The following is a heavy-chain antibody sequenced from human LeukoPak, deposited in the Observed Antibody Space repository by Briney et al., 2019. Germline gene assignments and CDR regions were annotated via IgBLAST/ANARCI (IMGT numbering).Heavy chain of an antibody. V-gene: IGHV3-48*04. CDR2: ISSSSSTI. Sequence: GGSLRLSCAASGFTFSSYSMNWVRQAPGKGLEWVSYISSSSSTIYYADSVKGRFTISRDNAKNSLYLQMNSLRAEDTAVYYCARMLAAPGPYYMDVWGKGTTVTVSS. D-gene: IGHD6-6*01. J-gene: IGHJ6*03. CDR1: GFTFSSYS. CDR3: ARMLAAPGPYYMDV.